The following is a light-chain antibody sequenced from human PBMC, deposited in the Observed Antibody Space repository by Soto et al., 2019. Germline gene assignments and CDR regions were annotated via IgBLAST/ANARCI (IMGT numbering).Light chain of an antibody. V-gene: IGKV1-39*01. Sequence: DMQMTQSPSSLSASVGDRVTITCRASQSINYYLNWYQQKPGKAPKLLIYGASSLQSGVPSRFSGSGSGIDFTLTINSLQPEDIATYYCQQTYTSPRTFGQGTRVEIK. CDR1: QSINYY. J-gene: IGKJ1*01. CDR3: QQTYTSPRT. CDR2: GAS.